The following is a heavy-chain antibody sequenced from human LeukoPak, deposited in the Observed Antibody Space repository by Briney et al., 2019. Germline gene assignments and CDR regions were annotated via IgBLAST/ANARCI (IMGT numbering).Heavy chain of an antibody. V-gene: IGHV3-48*01. J-gene: IGHJ4*02. Sequence: GGSLRLSCAASGFAFRSYSMNWVRQAPGKGLEWVSYISSTSSSIYYADSVKGRFTISRDNAKNSLNLQMNSLRAEDTAVYYCARDDLTNGYNGNYWGQGTLVTVSS. CDR3: ARDDLTNGYNGNY. D-gene: IGHD5-24*01. CDR1: GFAFRSYS. CDR2: ISSTSSSI.